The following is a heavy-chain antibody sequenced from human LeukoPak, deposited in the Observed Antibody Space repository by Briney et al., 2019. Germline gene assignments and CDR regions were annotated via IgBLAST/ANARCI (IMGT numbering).Heavy chain of an antibody. CDR1: GFTFDDYA. Sequence: GGSLRLSCAASGFTFDDYAMHWVRQAPGKGLEWVYLISGDGGSPYYADSVKGRFTISRDNSKNSLYLQMNSLRTEDTALYYCAKDISWGGNSGDYWGQGTLVTVSS. V-gene: IGHV3-43*02. J-gene: IGHJ4*02. CDR3: AKDISWGGNSGDY. D-gene: IGHD4-23*01. CDR2: ISGDGGSP.